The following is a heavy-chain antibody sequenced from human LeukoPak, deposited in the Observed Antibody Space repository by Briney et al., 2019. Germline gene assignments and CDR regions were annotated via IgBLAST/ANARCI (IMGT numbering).Heavy chain of an antibody. CDR3: ARIEGYDSSGYYPYDY. J-gene: IGHJ4*02. Sequence: APVKVSCKASGGTFSSYTISWVRQAPGQGPEWMGWINPNSGGTNYAQKFQGRVTMTRDTSISTAYMELSRLRSDDTAVYYCARIEGYDSSGYYPYDYWGQGTLVTVSS. CDR1: GGTFSSYT. CDR2: INPNSGGT. V-gene: IGHV1-2*02. D-gene: IGHD3-22*01.